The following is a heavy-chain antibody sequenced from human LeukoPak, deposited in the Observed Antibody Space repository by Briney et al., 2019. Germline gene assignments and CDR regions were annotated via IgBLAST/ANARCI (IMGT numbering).Heavy chain of an antibody. Sequence: GGSLRLSCAASGFTLSSYRMSWVRQARGRGLEWVDNIKQDGREKYYVDSVKGRFTVSRHNAKNSLFLQMNSLRAEDTAVYYCARGPAAGNLLGYWGQGTLVTVSS. J-gene: IGHJ4*02. CDR2: IKQDGREK. CDR1: GFTLSSYR. CDR3: ARGPAAGNLLGY. V-gene: IGHV3-7*01. D-gene: IGHD6-19*01.